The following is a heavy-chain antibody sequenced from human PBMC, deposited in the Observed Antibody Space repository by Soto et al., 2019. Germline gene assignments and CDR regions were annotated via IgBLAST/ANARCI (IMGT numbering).Heavy chain of an antibody. CDR3: VRSNRYGRPSGWGGGFDY. Sequence: QVQLVESGGGVVQPGGSLRLSCATSGFTFSDSGMHWVRQAPGKGLEWVAVIWSDGSDKSYADSVEGRFTISRDNYKKTLYLQMKSLRDEDTAVYYCVRSNRYGRPSGWGGGFDYWGQGTLVTVSS. CDR2: IWSDGSDK. D-gene: IGHD3-16*01. V-gene: IGHV3-33*01. CDR1: GFTFSDSG. J-gene: IGHJ4*02.